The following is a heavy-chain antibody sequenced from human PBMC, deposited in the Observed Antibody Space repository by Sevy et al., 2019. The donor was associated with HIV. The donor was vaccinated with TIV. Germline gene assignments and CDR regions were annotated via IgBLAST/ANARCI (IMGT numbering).Heavy chain of an antibody. CDR2: INPNSGGT. J-gene: IGHJ4*02. CDR3: ASGKCSGGSCPRDCNDY. CDR1: GYTFTGYY. V-gene: IGHV1-2*02. D-gene: IGHD2-15*01. Sequence: ASVKVSCKASGYTFTGYYMHWVRQAPGQGLEWMGWINPNSGGTNYAQKFQGRVTMTRDTSISTAYMELSRLRSDDTAVYYCASGKCSGGSCPRDCNDYWGQGTLVTVSS.